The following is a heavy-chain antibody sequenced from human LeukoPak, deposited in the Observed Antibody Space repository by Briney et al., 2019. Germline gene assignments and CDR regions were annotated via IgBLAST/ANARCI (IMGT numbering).Heavy chain of an antibody. D-gene: IGHD3-9*01. CDR1: GFTFSSYA. V-gene: IGHV3-23*01. J-gene: IGHJ4*02. Sequence: GGSLRLSCAASGFTFSSYAMSWVRQAPGKGLEWVSAISGSGGSTYYADSVKGRFTISRDNSKNTLYLQMNSLRAEDTAVYYCAKSDLGLRYFDWSLDYWGQGTLVTVSS. CDR3: AKSDLGLRYFDWSLDY. CDR2: ISGSGGST.